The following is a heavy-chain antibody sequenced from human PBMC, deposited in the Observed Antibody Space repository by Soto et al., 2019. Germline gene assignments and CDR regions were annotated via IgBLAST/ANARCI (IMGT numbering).Heavy chain of an antibody. Sequence: HVQLQESGPGPVTPSQTLSLSCTVSGVSITSGSYYWTWVRQSPGKGLEWIGYRYYSGNTYYNPSLNGLASISVDTSNYQFYLKLTSVTATDTAVYYCARGGYDTSGQTFIGWGPDCWGQGTLVTVSS. D-gene: IGHD3-22*01. CDR3: ARGGYDTSGQTFIGWGPDC. CDR1: GVSITSGSYY. J-gene: IGHJ4*02. V-gene: IGHV4-30-4*01. CDR2: RYYSGNT.